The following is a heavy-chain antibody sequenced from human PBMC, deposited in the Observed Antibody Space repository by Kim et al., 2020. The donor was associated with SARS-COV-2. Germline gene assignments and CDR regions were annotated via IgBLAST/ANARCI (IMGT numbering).Heavy chain of an antibody. CDR1: GFTFSSYA. CDR2: IYSGGSST. J-gene: IGHJ1*01. CDR3: AKAMVAKGCRCGYFQH. D-gene: IGHD3-10*01. V-gene: IGHV3-23*03. Sequence: GGSLRLSCAASGFTFSSYAMSWVRQAPGKWLEWVSVIYSGGSSTYYADSVKGRFTISRDNSKNTLYLQMNRLRAEDTAVYYCAKAMVAKGCRCGYFQHWGEGTLLTVSS.